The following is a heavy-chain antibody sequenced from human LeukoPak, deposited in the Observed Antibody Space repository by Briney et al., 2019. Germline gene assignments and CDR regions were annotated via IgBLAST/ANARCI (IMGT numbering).Heavy chain of an antibody. V-gene: IGHV4-61*02. CDR1: NGSISSDTYF. J-gene: IGHJ4*02. CDR2: MSSSGIS. Sequence: PSETLSLTCTVSNGSISSDTYFWSWIRQPAGKGLEWIGRMSSSGISTYSPSLKSRVTISVDTFRNQFSLKLSSVTAADTAVYYCARVRWLQLGHFDYWGQGSLVTVSS. D-gene: IGHD5-24*01. CDR3: ARVRWLQLGHFDY.